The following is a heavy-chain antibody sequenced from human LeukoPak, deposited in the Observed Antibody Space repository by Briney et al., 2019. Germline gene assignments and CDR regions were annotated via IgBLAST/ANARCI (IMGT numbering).Heavy chain of an antibody. CDR2: ISTSSSYI. CDR3: ARDRDSSGWSAFDI. V-gene: IGHV3-21*01. Sequence: GGSLRLSCAASGFTFSSYSMNWVRQAPGKGLEWVSSISTSSSYIYYADSVKGRFTISRDNAKNSLYLQMNSLRAEDTAVYYCARDRDSSGWSAFDIWGQGTMVTVSS. D-gene: IGHD6-19*01. J-gene: IGHJ3*02. CDR1: GFTFSSYS.